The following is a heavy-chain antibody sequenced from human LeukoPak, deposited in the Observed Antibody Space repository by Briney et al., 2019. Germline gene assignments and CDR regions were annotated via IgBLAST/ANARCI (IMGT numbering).Heavy chain of an antibody. D-gene: IGHD1-7*01. CDR2: ISSSSSYI. CDR1: GFTFSSYS. Sequence: GGSLRLSCAASGFTFSSYSMNWVRQAPGKGLEWVSSISSSSSYIYYADSVKGRFTISRDNAKNSPYLQMNSLRAEDTAVYYCARTELLYYFDYWGQGTLVTVSS. J-gene: IGHJ4*02. CDR3: ARTELLYYFDY. V-gene: IGHV3-21*01.